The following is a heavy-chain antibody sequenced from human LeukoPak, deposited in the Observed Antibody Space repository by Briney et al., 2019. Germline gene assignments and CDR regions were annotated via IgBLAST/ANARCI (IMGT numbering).Heavy chain of an antibody. CDR3: ARAPYYDILTGYYDLGYYFDY. D-gene: IGHD3-9*01. Sequence: PGGSLRLSCAASGFTFSSYSMNWVRQAPGKGLEWVSSISSSGGYIYYADSVKGRFTISRDNSKNTLYLQMGSLRAEDMAVYYCARAPYYDILTGYYDLGYYFDYWGQGTLVTVSS. CDR2: ISSSGGYI. J-gene: IGHJ4*02. V-gene: IGHV3-21*01. CDR1: GFTFSSYS.